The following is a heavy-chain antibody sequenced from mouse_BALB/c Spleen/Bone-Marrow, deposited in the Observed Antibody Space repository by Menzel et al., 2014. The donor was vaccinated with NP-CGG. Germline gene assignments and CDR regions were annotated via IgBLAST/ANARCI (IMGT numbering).Heavy chain of an antibody. D-gene: IGHD1-1*01. CDR1: GYAFSSYW. V-gene: IGHV1-80*01. J-gene: IGHJ2*01. CDR3: ARRGYYYGSSYVDY. Sequence: VQLQQSGAELVRPGSSVKISCKASGYAFSSYWMNWVKQRPGQGLEWIGQIYPGDGDTNYNGKFKGKATLTADKSSSTAYMQLSSLTSEDSAVYFCARRGYYYGSSYVDYWAKAPLSQSPQ. CDR2: IYPGDGDT.